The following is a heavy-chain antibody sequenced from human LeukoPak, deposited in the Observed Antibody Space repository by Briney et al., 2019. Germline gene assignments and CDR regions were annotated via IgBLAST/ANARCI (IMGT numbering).Heavy chain of an antibody. CDR3: GKGKSSSLDPIDY. CDR2: INWDGGST. J-gene: IGHJ4*02. CDR1: GFSFDDYA. Sequence: GGSLRLSCAASGFSFDDYAMYWVRQAPDKGLEGVSLINWDGGSTYYADSVKGRFTIPRDNSKNSLYLQMNSLRPEDTALYYCGKGKSSSLDPIDYWGQGTLVTVSS. D-gene: IGHD6-13*01. V-gene: IGHV3-43D*03.